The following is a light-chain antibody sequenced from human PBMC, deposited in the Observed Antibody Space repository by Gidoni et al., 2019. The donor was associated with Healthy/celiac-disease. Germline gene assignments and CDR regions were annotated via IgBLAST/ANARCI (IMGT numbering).Light chain of an antibody. CDR2: GNS. CDR1: SSNIGAGYD. Sequence: QSVLTQPPAVSGAPGQRVTIYCTGSSSNIGAGYDVHWYQHLPGTAPKLPIYGNSNRPSGVPYRFSGSKSGTSASLAITGLQAEYEADYYCQSYDSSLSGWVFGGGTKLTVL. V-gene: IGLV1-40*01. J-gene: IGLJ3*02. CDR3: QSYDSSLSGWV.